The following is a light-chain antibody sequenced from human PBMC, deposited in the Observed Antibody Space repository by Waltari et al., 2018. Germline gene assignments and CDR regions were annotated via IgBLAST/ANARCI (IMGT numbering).Light chain of an antibody. CDR3: QVWDYDTAHLV. V-gene: IGLV3-21*04. Sequence: SYVLTQPPSVSVAPGKTARIACGGNNIGAKSVHWYQERPGQAPVLIIYYDSVRPSGIPARFSGSNSGNTATLTISRVEAGDEADYYCQVWDYDTAHLVFGGGTTLTVV. CDR2: YDS. CDR1: NIGAKS. J-gene: IGLJ3*02.